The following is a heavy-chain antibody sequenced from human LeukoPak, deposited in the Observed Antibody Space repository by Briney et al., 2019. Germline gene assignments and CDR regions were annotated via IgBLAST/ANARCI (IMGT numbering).Heavy chain of an antibody. Sequence: PGGSLRLSCAASGFTFSSYAMHWVRQAPGKGLEWVAVISYDGSNKYYADSVKGRFTISRDNAKNSLYLQMNSLRAEDTAVYYCAKGVHYYNSRGLDDAFDIWGQGTMVTVSS. CDR3: AKGVHYYNSRGLDDAFDI. CDR2: ISYDGSNK. D-gene: IGHD3-22*01. J-gene: IGHJ3*02. CDR1: GFTFSSYA. V-gene: IGHV3-30*04.